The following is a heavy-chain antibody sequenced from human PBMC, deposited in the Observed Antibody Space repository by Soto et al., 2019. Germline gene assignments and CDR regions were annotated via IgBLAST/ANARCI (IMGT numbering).Heavy chain of an antibody. CDR2: ISAYHGNT. CDR1: GYTFTSYG. Sequence: QVQLVQSGAEVKKPGASVKVSCKASGYTFTSYGISWVRQAPGQGLEWMGWISAYHGNTNYAQKLQGRVTMTTDTSTSTAYMELRSLRSDDTAVYYCARDLDDRWGGARYYYGMDVCGQGTTVTVSS. V-gene: IGHV1-18*01. D-gene: IGHD3-10*01. CDR3: ARDLDDRWGGARYYYGMDV. J-gene: IGHJ6*02.